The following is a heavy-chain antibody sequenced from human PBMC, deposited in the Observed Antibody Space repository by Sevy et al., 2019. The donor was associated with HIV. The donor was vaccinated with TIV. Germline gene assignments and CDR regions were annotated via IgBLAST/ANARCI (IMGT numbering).Heavy chain of an antibody. J-gene: IGHJ6*02. CDR3: ARGLNYDFWNGALTYYYYYGMDV. Sequence: ASVKVSCKASGYTFTSYDINWVRQATGQGLEWMGWMNPNGGNTGYAQKFQGRVTMTRNTSISTAYMELSSLRSEDTAVYYCARGLNYDFWNGALTYYYYYGMDVWGQGTTVTVSS. D-gene: IGHD3-3*01. CDR1: GYTFTSYD. CDR2: MNPNGGNT. V-gene: IGHV1-8*01.